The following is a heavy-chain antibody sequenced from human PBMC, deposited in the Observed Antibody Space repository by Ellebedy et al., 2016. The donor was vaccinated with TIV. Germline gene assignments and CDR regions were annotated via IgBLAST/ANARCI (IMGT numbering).Heavy chain of an antibody. V-gene: IGHV1-69*04. CDR1: GGTFSSYA. J-gene: IGHJ4*02. CDR2: IIPILGIA. CDR3: ARDLRSGGSLSSDY. Sequence: ASVKVSCKASGGTFSSYAISWVRQAPGQGLEWMGRIIPILGIANYAQKFQGRVTITADKSTSTAYMELNSLRSEDTAVYYCARDLRSGGSLSSDYWGQGTLVTVSS. D-gene: IGHD2-15*01.